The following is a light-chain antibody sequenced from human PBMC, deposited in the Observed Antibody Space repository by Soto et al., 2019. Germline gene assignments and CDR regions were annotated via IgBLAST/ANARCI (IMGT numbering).Light chain of an antibody. Sequence: DIQITQSPSTLSASVGDRVTITCRASQSISSWLAWYQQKQGKAPKLLIYDASSLESGVPSRFRGSGSGTEFTLTISRLQPDDFETYYCQQYNSYSVTFGQGTKVDIK. CDR2: DAS. CDR1: QSISSW. J-gene: IGKJ1*01. V-gene: IGKV1-5*01. CDR3: QQYNSYSVT.